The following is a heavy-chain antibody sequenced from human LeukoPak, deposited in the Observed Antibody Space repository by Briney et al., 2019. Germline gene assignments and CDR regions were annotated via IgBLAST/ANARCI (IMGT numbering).Heavy chain of an antibody. CDR1: GGSISSYY. J-gene: IGHJ3*02. CDR3: ARQPRYCSGGSCLDDAFDI. D-gene: IGHD2-15*01. CDR2: IYTSGST. Sequence: SETLSLTCTVSGGSISSYYWSWIRQPAGKGLEWIGRIYTSGSTNYNPSLKSRVTISVDTSKNQFSLKLSSVTAADTAVYYCARQPRYCSGGSCLDDAFDIWGQGTMVTVSS. V-gene: IGHV4-4*07.